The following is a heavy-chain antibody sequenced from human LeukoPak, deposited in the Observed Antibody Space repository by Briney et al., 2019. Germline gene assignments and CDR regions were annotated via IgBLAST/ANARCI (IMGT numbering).Heavy chain of an antibody. Sequence: GGSLRLSRGASEFTFSSHWMYWVRRAPGEGLVWVSRISGDGSSTNYADSVKGRFAISRDNAKNTLYLQMNSLRAEDTSVYYCARGSNGWSGIDYWGQGTLVTVSS. D-gene: IGHD6-19*01. J-gene: IGHJ4*02. CDR1: EFTFSSHW. V-gene: IGHV3-74*01. CDR2: ISGDGSST. CDR3: ARGSNGWSGIDY.